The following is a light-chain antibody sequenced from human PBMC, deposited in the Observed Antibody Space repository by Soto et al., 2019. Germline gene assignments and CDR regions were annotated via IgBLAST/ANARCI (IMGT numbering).Light chain of an antibody. J-gene: IGLJ2*01. CDR3: QSYDSSLSGVV. CDR2: GNS. V-gene: IGLV1-40*01. CDR1: SSNIGAGYD. Sequence: QSVLTQPPSVSGAPGQRVTISCTGSSSNIGAGYDVHWYQQRPGTAPKLLIYGNSNRPSGVPDRFSGSKSGTSASLAITGLQAEDEADYYCQSYDSSLSGVVFGGGTKVPVL.